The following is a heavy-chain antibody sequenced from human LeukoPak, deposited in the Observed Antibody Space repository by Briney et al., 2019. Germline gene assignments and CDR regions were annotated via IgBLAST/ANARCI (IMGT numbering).Heavy chain of an antibody. V-gene: IGHV3-11*01. CDR1: GFTFSDYY. J-gene: IGHJ4*02. D-gene: IGHD6-13*01. Sequence: GGSLRLSCAASGFTFSDYYMSWIRQAPGKGLEWVSYISSSGSTLYYADSVKGRFTISRDNAKNSLFLQMNTLRAEDTAVYYCARDTGIAAAGTFDYWGQGTLVTVSS. CDR2: ISSSGSTL. CDR3: ARDTGIAAAGTFDY.